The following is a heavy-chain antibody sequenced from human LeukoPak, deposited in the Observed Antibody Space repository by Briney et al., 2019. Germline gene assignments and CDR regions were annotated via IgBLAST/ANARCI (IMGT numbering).Heavy chain of an antibody. CDR1: GFTFSSYA. CDR2: VVDSGGSA. CDR3: AKGQDLGPFTDY. V-gene: IGHV3-23*01. J-gene: IGHJ4*02. D-gene: IGHD3-16*01. Sequence: GGSLRLSCAASGFTFSSYAMTWVRQAPGKGLEWVSTVVDSGGSASYADSVKGRFTISRDNSKNTLYLQMNSLRVEDTAVYYCAKGQDLGPFTDYWGQGTLVTVSS.